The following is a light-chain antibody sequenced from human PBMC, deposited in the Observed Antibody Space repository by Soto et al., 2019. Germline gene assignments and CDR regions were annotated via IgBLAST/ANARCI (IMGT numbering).Light chain of an antibody. Sequence: QSALTQPASVSGSPGQSVTISCTGTSSDVGGYNYVSWYQQHPGKAPKLMIYEVRNRPSGVSNRFSGSKSGNTASLTISGLQAEDEADYYCSSYTTSRTYVVFGGGTKLTV. V-gene: IGLV2-14*01. CDR3: SSYTTSRTYVV. J-gene: IGLJ2*01. CDR1: SSDVGGYNY. CDR2: EVR.